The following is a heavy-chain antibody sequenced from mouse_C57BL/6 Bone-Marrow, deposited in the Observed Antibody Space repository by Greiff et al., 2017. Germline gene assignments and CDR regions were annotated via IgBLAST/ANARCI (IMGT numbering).Heavy chain of an antibody. J-gene: IGHJ4*01. CDR2: INYDGSST. CDR3: ARGGGNYDAMDY. Sequence: EVQRVESEGGLVQPGSSMKLSCTASGFTFSDYYMAWVRQVPEKGLEWVANINYDGSSTYYLDSLKSRFIISRDNAKNILYLQMSSLKSEDTATYYCARGGGNYDAMDYWGQGTSVTVSS. D-gene: IGHD2-1*01. V-gene: IGHV5-16*01. CDR1: GFTFSDYY.